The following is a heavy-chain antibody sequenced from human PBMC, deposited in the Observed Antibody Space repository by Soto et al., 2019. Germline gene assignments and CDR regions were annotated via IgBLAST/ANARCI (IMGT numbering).Heavy chain of an antibody. Sequence: QVQLQQWGAGLLKPSETLSLTCAVYGGSFSGYYWSWIRQPPGTGLELMGEINDSGSTNYNPSLKSRVTISVDSSKNQFSLKLSSVTAAVTAVYYCGRRVLTGYYNYYYYGMAVWGQGTTVTVSS. J-gene: IGHJ6*02. CDR2: INDSGST. CDR1: GGSFSGYY. CDR3: GRRVLTGYYNYYYYGMAV. D-gene: IGHD3-9*01. V-gene: IGHV4-34*01.